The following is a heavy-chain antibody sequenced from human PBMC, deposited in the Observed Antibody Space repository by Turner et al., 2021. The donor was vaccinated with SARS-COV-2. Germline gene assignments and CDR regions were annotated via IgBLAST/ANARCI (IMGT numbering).Heavy chain of an antibody. Sequence: EVQVLESGGGLAQPGGCLRLYCAASGFTFNTYAMSWVRQAPGKGPVWVSVVSGLGDTKFYADSVRGRFTISRDNTKNRVYLQMNSLRPDDTALYYCVGDRPRPGDRDALDIWGQGTMVTVSS. CDR1: GFTFNTYA. CDR2: VSGLGDTK. J-gene: IGHJ3*02. D-gene: IGHD7-27*01. CDR3: VGDRPRPGDRDALDI. V-gene: IGHV3-23*01.